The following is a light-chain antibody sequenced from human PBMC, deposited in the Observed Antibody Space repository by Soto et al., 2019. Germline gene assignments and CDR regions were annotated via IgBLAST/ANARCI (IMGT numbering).Light chain of an antibody. CDR2: DAS. Sequence: AIQLTQSPSSLSASVGDRVTITCRASQGISSALAWYQQKPGKAPKLLIYDASSLESGVPSRFSGSGSGKEFKLNISILQTEDGATYYCQQFNSYQLTFGGGTKVEIK. J-gene: IGKJ4*01. V-gene: IGKV1-13*02. CDR3: QQFNSYQLT. CDR1: QGISSA.